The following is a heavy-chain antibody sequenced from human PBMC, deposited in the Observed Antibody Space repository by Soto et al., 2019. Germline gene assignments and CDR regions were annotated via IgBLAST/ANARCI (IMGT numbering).Heavy chain of an antibody. J-gene: IGHJ5*02. CDR1: GYTFTRYT. D-gene: IGHD2-15*01. CDR3: ARGIATGQLDP. V-gene: IGHV1-3*01. CDR2: INPDNGNT. Sequence: ASVKVTCQASGYTFTRYTMNWVRQAPGQRLEWMGWINPDNGNTKSSQKFQDRVIITRDTSASTAYMDLSSLRSEDTAVYYCARGIATGQLDPWGQGTLVTVAS.